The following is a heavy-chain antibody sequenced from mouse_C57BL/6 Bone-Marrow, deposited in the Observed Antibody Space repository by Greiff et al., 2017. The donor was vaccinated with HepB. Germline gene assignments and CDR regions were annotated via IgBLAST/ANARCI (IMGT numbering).Heavy chain of an antibody. CDR2: INPSSGYT. J-gene: IGHJ2*01. V-gene: IGHV1-7*01. CDR1: GYTFTSYW. CDR3: ARGAYYGYYFDY. D-gene: IGHD1-1*01. Sequence: QVQLKQSGAELVKPGASVKMSCKASGYTFTSYWMHWVKQRPGQGLEWIGDINPSSGYTKYNQKFKDKATLTADKSSSTAYMQLSSLTYEDSAVYYCARGAYYGYYFDYWGQGTTLTVSS.